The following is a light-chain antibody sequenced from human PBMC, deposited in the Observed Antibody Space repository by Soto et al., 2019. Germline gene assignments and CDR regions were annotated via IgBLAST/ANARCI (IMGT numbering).Light chain of an antibody. CDR1: QGMSNY. CDR2: AAS. Sequence: DIPITQSPSSLSASVGDRVTITCRARQGMSNYLAWYQQKPAKVLKLLIYAASTLQSGVPSRFSGSASGTDLTNTIPTMKPEDVATYYCAKRDRVPVTFGKGTGLETK. CDR3: AKRDRVPVT. J-gene: IGKJ5*01. V-gene: IGKV1-27*01.